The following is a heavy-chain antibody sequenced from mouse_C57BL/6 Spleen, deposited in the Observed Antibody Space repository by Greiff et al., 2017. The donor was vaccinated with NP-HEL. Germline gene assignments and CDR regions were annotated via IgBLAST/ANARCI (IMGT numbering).Heavy chain of an antibody. D-gene: IGHD2-3*01. CDR2: INPSNGGT. J-gene: IGHJ3*01. CDR3: ARGWLLLSAWFAY. Sequence: VQLQQPGTELVKPGASVKLSCKASGYTFTSYWMHWVKQRPGQGLEWIGNINPSNGGTNYNEKFKSKATLTVDKSSSTAYMQLSSLTSEDAAVYYCARGWLLLSAWFAYWGQGTLVTVSA. V-gene: IGHV1-53*01. CDR1: GYTFTSYW.